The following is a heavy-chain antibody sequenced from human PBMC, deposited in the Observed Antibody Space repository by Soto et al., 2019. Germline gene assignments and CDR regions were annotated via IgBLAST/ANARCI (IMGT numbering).Heavy chain of an antibody. Sequence: EVQLVESGGGLVQPGGSLRLSCTASGFTFSGYWMSWVLQAPGKGLEWVANIKQDGTQKYYVDSVKGLFTISRYNNRNSLFLEMDILRAEDTALYYCARASVSAHTDWTFRFDYWGQGTLVSVCS. CDR3: ARASVSAHTDWTFRFDY. J-gene: IGHJ4*02. CDR1: GFTFSGYW. V-gene: IGHV3-7*03. CDR2: IKQDGTQK. D-gene: IGHD6-19*01.